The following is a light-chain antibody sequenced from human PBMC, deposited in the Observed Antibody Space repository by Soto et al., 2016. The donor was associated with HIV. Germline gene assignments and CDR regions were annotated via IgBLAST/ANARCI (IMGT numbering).Light chain of an antibody. CDR3: QQYYNYVFT. CDR1: QSISSY. V-gene: IGKV1-8*01. Sequence: AIRMTQSPSSLSASTGDRVTITCRASQSISSYLAWYQQKPGKAPKLLIYDASTLQSGVPSRFSGSGSGTDFTLTISCLQSEDFATYYCQQYYNYVFTFGPGTKVDIQ. CDR2: DAS. J-gene: IGKJ3*01.